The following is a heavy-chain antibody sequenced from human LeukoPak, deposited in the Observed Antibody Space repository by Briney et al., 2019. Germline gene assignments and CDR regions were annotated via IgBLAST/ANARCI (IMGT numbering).Heavy chain of an antibody. D-gene: IGHD2-2*01. V-gene: IGHV5-51*01. CDR2: IYPGDSDT. CDR1: GSSFTSYW. Sequence: GAPLQISGKGSGSSFTSYWSGWVRRLPGKGLEWMGIIYPGDSDTRHSASFQGQVTISADKSISTAYLQWSSLKASDTAMYYCARHGSSYYYYYMDVWGKGTTVTVSS. CDR3: ARHGSSYYYYYMDV. J-gene: IGHJ6*03.